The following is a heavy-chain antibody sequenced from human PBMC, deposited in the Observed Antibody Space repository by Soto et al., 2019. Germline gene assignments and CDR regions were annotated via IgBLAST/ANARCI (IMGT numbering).Heavy chain of an antibody. CDR2: ISYDVTSK. V-gene: IGHV3-30*18. CDR1: GFTFSIYG. J-gene: IGHJ4*02. CDR3: AKDQYGDYGIDY. D-gene: IGHD4-17*01. Sequence: QVQLVESGGGVVQPGRSLRLSCAASGFTFSIYGMHWVRQAPGKGLEGVAVISYDVTSKYYADSVKGRFTISRDNSKNTLYLQMNSLRAEDTAVYYCAKDQYGDYGIDYWGQGTLVTVSS.